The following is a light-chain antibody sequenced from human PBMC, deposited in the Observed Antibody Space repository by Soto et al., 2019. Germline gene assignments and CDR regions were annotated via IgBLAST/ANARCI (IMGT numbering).Light chain of an antibody. CDR1: QSISNY. Sequence: DIQMTQSPSSLSASVGDSVTITYRARQSISNYLNWYQQKTGKAPMLQVYAASSLQSGVPSRFSCNGSGTDFTVTISSLQPEDLATCDCKPSDCTPFTFVPWIKVDIK. CDR3: KPSDCTPFT. J-gene: IGKJ3*01. CDR2: AAS. V-gene: IGKV1-39*01.